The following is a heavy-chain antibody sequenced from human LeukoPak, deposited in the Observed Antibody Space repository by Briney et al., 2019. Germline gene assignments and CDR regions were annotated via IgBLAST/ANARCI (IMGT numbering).Heavy chain of an antibody. CDR1: GFTFTDHY. CDR2: ISSSGAVI. J-gene: IGHJ4*02. CDR3: ARDYNC. V-gene: IGHV3-11*01. Sequence: GGSLRLSCAASGFTFTDHYMSWIRQAPGKGLEWVSYISSSGAVIYYGDSVKGRFTISRDNAKKSLYLQMNGLRAEDTAVYYCARDYNCWGQGTLVTVSS. D-gene: IGHD3-10*01.